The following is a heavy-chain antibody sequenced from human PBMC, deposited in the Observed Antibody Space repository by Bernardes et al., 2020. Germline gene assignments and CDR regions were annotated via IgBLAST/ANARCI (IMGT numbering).Heavy chain of an antibody. CDR2: ISGSGGST. V-gene: IGHV3-23*01. D-gene: IGHD2-15*01. J-gene: IGHJ4*02. Sequence: GGSLRLSCAASGFTFRSYAMIWVRQAPGKGLEWVSAISGSGGSTYYADSVKGRFTISRDNSKNTLYLQMNSLRAEDTAVYYCAKDLLGYCSGGSCPITFEYWCQGTLVT. CDR1: GFTFRSYA. CDR3: AKDLLGYCSGGSCPITFEY.